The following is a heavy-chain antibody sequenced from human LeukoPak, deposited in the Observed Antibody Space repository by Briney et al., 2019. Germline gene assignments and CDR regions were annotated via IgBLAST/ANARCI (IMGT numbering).Heavy chain of an antibody. CDR3: ARVPKGVGYCSSTSCYVEGYFDY. V-gene: IGHV1-69*13. Sequence: SVKVSCKASGYTFTSYGISWVRQAPGQGLEWMGGIIPIFGTANYAQKFQGRVTITADESTSTAYMELSSLRSEDTAVYYCARVPKGVGYCSSTSCYVEGYFDYWGQGTLVTVSS. D-gene: IGHD2-2*01. CDR2: IIPIFGTA. CDR1: GYTFTSYG. J-gene: IGHJ4*02.